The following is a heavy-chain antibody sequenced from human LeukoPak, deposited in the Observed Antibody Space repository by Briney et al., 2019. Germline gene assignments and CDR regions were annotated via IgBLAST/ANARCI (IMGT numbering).Heavy chain of an antibody. Sequence: PAETLSLTCTVSGGSLSSYYWSWFRQPPGKGLEWVGYIYYTGTTNYNPSLKSRVTILVDTSKNQFSLKVSSVTAADTAVYYCARENVYYYYMDVWGKGTTVTVSS. V-gene: IGHV4-59*01. J-gene: IGHJ6*03. CDR3: ARENVYYYYMDV. CDR2: IYYTGTT. CDR1: GGSLSSYY.